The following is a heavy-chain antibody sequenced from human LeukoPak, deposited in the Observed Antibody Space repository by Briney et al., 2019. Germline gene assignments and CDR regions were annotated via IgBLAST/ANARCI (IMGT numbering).Heavy chain of an antibody. CDR1: GYTFTSYA. D-gene: IGHD3-22*01. CDR2: IIPIFGTA. Sequence: GASVKVSCKASGYTFTSYAMNWVRQAPGQGLEWMGGIIPIFGTANYAQKFQGRVTITADKSTSTAYMELSSLRSEDTAVYYCARVHGITMIVGDAFDIWGQGTMVTVSS. CDR3: ARVHGITMIVGDAFDI. V-gene: IGHV1-69*06. J-gene: IGHJ3*02.